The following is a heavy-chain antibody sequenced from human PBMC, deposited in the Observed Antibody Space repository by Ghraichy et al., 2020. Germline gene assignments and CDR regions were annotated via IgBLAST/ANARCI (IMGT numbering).Heavy chain of an antibody. CDR2: ISSSSSTI. V-gene: IGHV3-48*01. Sequence: GGSLRLSCAASGFTFSSYSMNWVRQAPGKGLEWVSYISSSSSTIYYADSVKGRFTISRDNAKNSLYLQMNSLRAEDTAVYYCARDRSPEGMDVWGQGTTVTVSS. CDR1: GFTFSSYS. D-gene: IGHD1-26*01. J-gene: IGHJ6*02. CDR3: ARDRSPEGMDV.